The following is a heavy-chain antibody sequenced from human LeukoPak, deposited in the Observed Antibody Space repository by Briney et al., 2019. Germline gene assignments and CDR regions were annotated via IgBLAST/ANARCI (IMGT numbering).Heavy chain of an antibody. D-gene: IGHD6-13*01. CDR3: ALSGGSNWYGLEC. CDR1: GFIFSSYA. J-gene: IGHJ4*02. Sequence: SGGSLGLSCAASGFIFSSYAMSWVRQAPGKGLEWISAISVSDTTYYADSVKGRFTISRDNSKNTLYLQMNSLRAEDTAVYYCALSGGSNWYGLECWGQGTLVAVSS. V-gene: IGHV3-23*01. CDR2: ISVSDTT.